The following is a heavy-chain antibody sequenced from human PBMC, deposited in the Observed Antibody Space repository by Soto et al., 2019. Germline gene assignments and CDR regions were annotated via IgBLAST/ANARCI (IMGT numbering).Heavy chain of an antibody. CDR2: ISGSGGST. CDR3: AKDEPRWLQSYYYYYGMDV. CDR1: GFTFSSYA. V-gene: IGHV3-23*01. D-gene: IGHD5-12*01. Sequence: GGSLRLSCAASGFTFSSYAMSWVRQAPGKGLEWVSAISGSGGSTYYEGYVKGRLTISRDNSKNTLYLQMNSLRAEDTAVYYCAKDEPRWLQSYYYYYGMDVWGQGTTVTVSS. J-gene: IGHJ6*02.